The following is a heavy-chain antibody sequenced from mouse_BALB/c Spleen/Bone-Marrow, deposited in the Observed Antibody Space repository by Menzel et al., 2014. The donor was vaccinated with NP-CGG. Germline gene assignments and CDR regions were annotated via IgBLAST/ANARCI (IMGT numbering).Heavy chain of an antibody. Sequence: EVQLVESGGGLVQPGGSLRLSCTTSGFTFTDYYVSWVRQPPGKPLEWLAFIRNKAYGYTTEYSASVRGRFTISRDNSQSILYLQMNTLRAEDSATYYCARFPMDYWGQGTSVTVSS. CDR1: GFTFTDYY. V-gene: IGHV7-3*02. CDR3: ARFPMDY. J-gene: IGHJ4*01. CDR2: IRNKAYGYTT.